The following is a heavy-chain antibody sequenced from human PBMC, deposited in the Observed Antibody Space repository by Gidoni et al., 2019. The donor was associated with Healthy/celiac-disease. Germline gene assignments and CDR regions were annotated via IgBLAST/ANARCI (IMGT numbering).Heavy chain of an antibody. CDR3: AKDKGSIRGVNHYYYYYGMDV. D-gene: IGHD3-10*01. Sequence: EVQLLESGGGLVQPGGSLRLSCAASGFTFSSYAMSWVRQAPGKGLEWVSAISGSGGSTYYADSVKGRFTISRDNSKNTLYLQMNSLRAEDTAVYYCAKDKGSIRGVNHYYYYYGMDVWGQGTTVTVSS. CDR1: GFTFSSYA. V-gene: IGHV3-23*01. J-gene: IGHJ6*02. CDR2: ISGSGGST.